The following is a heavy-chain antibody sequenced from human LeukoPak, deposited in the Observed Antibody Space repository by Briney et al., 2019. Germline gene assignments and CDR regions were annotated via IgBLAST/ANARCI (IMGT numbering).Heavy chain of an antibody. CDR1: GGTFSSYA. CDR3: VTYYYDSSEFGY. Sequence: SVKVSCKASGGTFSSYAISWVRQAPGQGLEWMGGIIPIFGTANYAQKFQGRVTITADESTSTAYMELSSLRSEDTAVYYCVTYYYDSSEFGYWGQGTLVTVSS. CDR2: IIPIFGTA. J-gene: IGHJ4*02. D-gene: IGHD3-22*01. V-gene: IGHV1-69*13.